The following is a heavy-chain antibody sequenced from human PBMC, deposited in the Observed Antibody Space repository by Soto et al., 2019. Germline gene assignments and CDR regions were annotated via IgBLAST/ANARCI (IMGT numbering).Heavy chain of an antibody. V-gene: IGHV4-4*02. D-gene: IGHD3-22*01. Sequence: SETLSLTCAVSGGSISSSNWWSWVRQPPGKGLEWIGEIYHSGSTNYNPSLKSRVTISVDKSKNQFSLKLSSVTAADTAVYYCARVRHYYDSSGYSGYYYYYMDVWGKGTTVTVSS. J-gene: IGHJ6*03. CDR2: IYHSGST. CDR1: GGSISSSNW. CDR3: ARVRHYYDSSGYSGYYYYYMDV.